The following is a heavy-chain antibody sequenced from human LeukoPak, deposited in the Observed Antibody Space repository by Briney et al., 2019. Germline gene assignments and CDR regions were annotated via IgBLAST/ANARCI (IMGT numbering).Heavy chain of an antibody. CDR1: GFTFDDYA. CDR3: AKAYYYDSSGYSH. D-gene: IGHD3-22*01. V-gene: IGHV3-43D*03. J-gene: IGHJ4*02. Sequence: GGSLRLSCAASGFTFDDYAMHWVRHAPGKGLEWVSLISWDGGSTYYADSVKGRFTISRDNSKNSLYLQMNSLRAEDTALYYCAKAYYYDSSGYSHWGQGTLVTVSS. CDR2: ISWDGGST.